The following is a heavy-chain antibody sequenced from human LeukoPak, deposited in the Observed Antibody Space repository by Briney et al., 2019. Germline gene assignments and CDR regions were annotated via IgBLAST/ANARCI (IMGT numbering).Heavy chain of an antibody. CDR1: GFTFDDHA. CDR2: INWDGSRI. D-gene: IGHD3-22*01. V-gene: IGHV3-9*01. Sequence: GGSLRLSCAASGFTFDDHAMYWVRQAPGKGLEWVSGINWDGSRIGYADAVKGRFTISRDSAKNSLYLQMNSLRTEDTALYYCARASYYYDTSGLGAFDIWGQGALVTVSS. J-gene: IGHJ3*02. CDR3: ARASYYYDTSGLGAFDI.